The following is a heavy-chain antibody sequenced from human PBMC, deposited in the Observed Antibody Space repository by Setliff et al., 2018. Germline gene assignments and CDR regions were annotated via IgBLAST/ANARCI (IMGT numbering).Heavy chain of an antibody. Sequence: GGSLRLSCEASGFTFRAYGMFWVRQAPGKGLEWVAVISSDGNNEYYADSVKGRFTVSRDNAKNSLYLQMNSLRAEDTAVYYCVRVSKDYDSNGLYGFDIWGQGTMVTVSS. CDR2: ISSDGNNE. V-gene: IGHV3-30*03. J-gene: IGHJ3*02. CDR1: GFTFRAYG. CDR3: VRVSKDYDSNGLYGFDI. D-gene: IGHD3-22*01.